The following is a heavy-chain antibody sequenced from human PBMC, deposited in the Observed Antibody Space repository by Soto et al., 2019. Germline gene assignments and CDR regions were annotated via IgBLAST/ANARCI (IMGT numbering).Heavy chain of an antibody. CDR1: GYTFTSYG. CDR2: ISVYNGNT. D-gene: IGHD2-2*01. Sequence: QVQLVQSGAEVKKPGASVKVSCKASGYTFTSYGISWERQAPGQGIEWMGWISVYNGNTNYARKLRGRVTMTTDTSTSTAYMELRSLRSDDTAVYYCARDGDIVVVPAPMRSNWFDPWGQGTLVTVSS. CDR3: ARDGDIVVVPAPMRSNWFDP. V-gene: IGHV1-18*01. J-gene: IGHJ5*02.